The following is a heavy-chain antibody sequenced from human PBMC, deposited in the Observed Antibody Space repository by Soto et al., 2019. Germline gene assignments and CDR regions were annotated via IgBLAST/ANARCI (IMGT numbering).Heavy chain of an antibody. CDR1: GYTFTGYY. CDR2: INPNSGGT. CDR3: ARGGRYCSGGSCPSLVWFDP. J-gene: IGHJ5*02. D-gene: IGHD2-15*01. Sequence: SVKVSCEASGYTFTGYYMHWVREAPVQGLEWMGWINPNSGGTNYAQKFQGWVTMTRDTSISTAYMELSRLRSDDTAVYYCARGGRYCSGGSCPSLVWFDPWGQGTLVTVSS. V-gene: IGHV1-2*04.